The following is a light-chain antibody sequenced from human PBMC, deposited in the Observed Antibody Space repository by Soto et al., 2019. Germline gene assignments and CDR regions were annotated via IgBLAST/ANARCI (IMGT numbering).Light chain of an antibody. Sequence: QSVLPQPPSASGTPGQTVTISCSTTNSRSGSNYVYWYQQLPGAAPKLLIYRNDQRPSGVPDRFSASKSGTSASLAISGLQSEDEADYFCAKWADSQRVYVFGSGTKLTVL. J-gene: IGLJ1*01. CDR2: RND. V-gene: IGLV1-47*01. CDR3: AKWADSQRVYV. CDR1: NSRSGSNY.